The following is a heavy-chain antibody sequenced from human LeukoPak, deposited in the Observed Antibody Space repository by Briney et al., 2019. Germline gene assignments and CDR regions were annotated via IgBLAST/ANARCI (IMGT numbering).Heavy chain of an antibody. Sequence: GGSLRLSCAASGFTFSTYSMNWARQAPGKGLEWVSYIHSSSSPIYYADSVKGRFTVSRDNAKNSLYLQMNSLRDDDTAVYYCARVGPGGYQSWGQGALVTVSS. CDR2: IHSSSSPI. CDR1: GFTFSTYS. D-gene: IGHD2-8*02. CDR3: ARVGPGGYQS. V-gene: IGHV3-48*02. J-gene: IGHJ4*02.